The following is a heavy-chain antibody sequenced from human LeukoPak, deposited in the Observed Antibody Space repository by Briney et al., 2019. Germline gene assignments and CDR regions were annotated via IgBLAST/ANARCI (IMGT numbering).Heavy chain of an antibody. CDR1: GFTFGDYA. V-gene: IGHV3-49*04. Sequence: GGSLRLSCTASGFTFGDYAMSWVRQAPGKGLEWVGFIRSKAYGGTTEYAASVKGRFTISRDDSKSIAYLQMNSLKTEDTVVYYCTSAAEPGYSSSPPGMDVWGKGTTVTVSS. CDR2: IRSKAYGGTT. CDR3: TSAAEPGYSSSPPGMDV. J-gene: IGHJ6*04. D-gene: IGHD6-13*01.